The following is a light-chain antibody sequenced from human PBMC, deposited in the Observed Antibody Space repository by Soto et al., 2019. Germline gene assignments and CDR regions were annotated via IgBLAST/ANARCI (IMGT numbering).Light chain of an antibody. J-gene: IGKJ5*01. V-gene: IGKV3-15*01. CDR1: QSVSNN. CDR3: QQDNNWPLT. CDR2: GAS. Sequence: IVMAQSPATLSVSPGERVTLSCRASQSVSNNVAWYQQKPGQAPRLLIYGASTRATGVPARFSGSGSGTEFTLTISSLQSEDSAVYYCQQDNNWPLTFGQGTRLEI.